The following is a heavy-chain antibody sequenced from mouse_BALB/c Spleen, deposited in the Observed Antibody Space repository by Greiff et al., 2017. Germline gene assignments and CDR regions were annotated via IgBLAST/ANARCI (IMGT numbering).Heavy chain of an antibody. CDR1: GYSFTGYF. CDR2: INPYNGDT. J-gene: IGHJ1*01. CDR3: ARFHYDEDWYFDV. V-gene: IGHV1-20*02. Sequence: VQLQQSGPELVKPGASVKISCKACGYSFTGYFMNWVMQSHGKSLEWIGRINPYNGDTFYNQKFKGKATLTVDKSSSTAHMELRSLASEDSAVYYCARFHYDEDWYFDVWGAGTTVTVSS. D-gene: IGHD1-2*01.